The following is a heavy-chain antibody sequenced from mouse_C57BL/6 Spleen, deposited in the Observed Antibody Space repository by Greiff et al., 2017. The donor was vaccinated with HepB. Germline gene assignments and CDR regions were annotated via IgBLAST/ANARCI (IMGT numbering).Heavy chain of an antibody. CDR3: ARNDYDYDGWFAY. D-gene: IGHD2-4*01. Sequence: VKLMESGPGLVQPSQSLSITCTVSGFSLTSYGVHWVRQSPGKGLEWLGVIWSGGSTDYNAAFISRLSISKDNSKSQVFFKMNSLQADDTAIYYCARNDYDYDGWFAYWGQGTLVTVSA. CDR2: IWSGGST. CDR1: GFSLTSYG. V-gene: IGHV2-2*01. J-gene: IGHJ3*01.